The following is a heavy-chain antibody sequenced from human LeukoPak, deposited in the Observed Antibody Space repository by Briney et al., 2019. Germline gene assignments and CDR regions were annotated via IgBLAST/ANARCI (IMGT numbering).Heavy chain of an antibody. D-gene: IGHD2-2*01. CDR1: KFTFSNYG. Sequence: PGGSPRLSCAASKFTFSNYGMHWVRQAPGKGLEWVALIWFDGTNKYYADSVKGRFTISRDNSKNTLYLQMDSLRAEDTAVYYCARSTTPGYCTTTSCYDWCDYWGQGTLVTVSS. CDR2: IWFDGTNK. CDR3: ARSTTPGYCTTTSCYDWCDY. J-gene: IGHJ4*02. V-gene: IGHV3-33*01.